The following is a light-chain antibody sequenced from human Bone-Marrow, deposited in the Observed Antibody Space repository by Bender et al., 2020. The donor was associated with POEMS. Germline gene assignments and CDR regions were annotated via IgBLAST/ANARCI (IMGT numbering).Light chain of an antibody. V-gene: IGLV2-11*01. CDR1: TSDVGDHDY. Sequence: QSALTQPRSVSGSPGQSVTISCTGTTSDVGDHDYVSWYQQHPGKAPRLMIYDVTNRPSGVSDRFSGSKSGNTASLTISGLQAEDEADYYCCSYAGSVVFGGGTKLTVL. CDR3: CSYAGSVV. CDR2: DVT. J-gene: IGLJ2*01.